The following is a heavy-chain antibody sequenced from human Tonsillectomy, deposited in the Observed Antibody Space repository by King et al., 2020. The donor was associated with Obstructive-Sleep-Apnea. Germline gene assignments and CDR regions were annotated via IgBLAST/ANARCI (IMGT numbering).Heavy chain of an antibody. Sequence: DVQLVESGGGLVQPGGSLRLSCAASGFTFGSYSVNWVRQAPGKGLEWVSHITSDSSTIFYADSVKGRFTISRDNAKNSLYLQMNSLRDEDTAVYYCARLVDDYGDYINWYFDLWGRGTLVTVSS. CDR1: GFTFGSYS. D-gene: IGHD4-17*01. V-gene: IGHV3-48*02. CDR2: ITSDSSTI. CDR3: ARLVDDYGDYINWYFDL. J-gene: IGHJ2*01.